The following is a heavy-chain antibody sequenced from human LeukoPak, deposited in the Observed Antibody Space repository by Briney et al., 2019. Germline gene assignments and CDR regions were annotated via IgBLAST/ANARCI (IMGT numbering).Heavy chain of an antibody. D-gene: IGHD3-10*01. Sequence: ASVKVSCKASGYTFTSYGISWVRQAPGQGLEWMGWISAYNGNTNYAQKLQGRVTITTDTSTSTAYMELRSLRSDDTAVYYCARGGGSGSYWHNWFDPWGQGTLVTVSS. J-gene: IGHJ5*02. CDR3: ARGGGSGSYWHNWFDP. V-gene: IGHV1-18*01. CDR1: GYTFTSYG. CDR2: ISAYNGNT.